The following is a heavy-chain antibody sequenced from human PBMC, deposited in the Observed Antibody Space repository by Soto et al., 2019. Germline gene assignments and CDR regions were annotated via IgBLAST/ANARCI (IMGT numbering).Heavy chain of an antibody. CDR2: IYSGGST. D-gene: IGHD6-13*01. CDR3: ARDRRAAASYYYYYYGMDV. V-gene: IGHV3-53*02. Sequence: EVQLVETGGGLIQPGGSLRLSCAASGFTVSSNYMSWVRQAPGKGLEWVSVIYSGGSTYYADSVKGRFTISRDNSKNTLYLQMNSLRAEDTAVYYCARDRRAAASYYYYYYGMDVW. J-gene: IGHJ6*01. CDR1: GFTVSSNY.